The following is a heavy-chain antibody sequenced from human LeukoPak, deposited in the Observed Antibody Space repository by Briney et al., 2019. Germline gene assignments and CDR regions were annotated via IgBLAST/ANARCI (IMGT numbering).Heavy chain of an antibody. D-gene: IGHD5-18*01. CDR1: GFTFSSNY. J-gene: IGHJ4*02. CDR3: ARAIRGYSYLGYFDY. V-gene: IGHV3-66*01. CDR2: IYSSGTT. Sequence: GGSLRLSCAASGFTFSSNYMSWVRQALGKGLEWVSVIYSSGTTDYADAVKGRFTISRDNSKNTLYLQMNSLRDEDTAVYYCARAIRGYSYLGYFDYWGQGTLVTVSS.